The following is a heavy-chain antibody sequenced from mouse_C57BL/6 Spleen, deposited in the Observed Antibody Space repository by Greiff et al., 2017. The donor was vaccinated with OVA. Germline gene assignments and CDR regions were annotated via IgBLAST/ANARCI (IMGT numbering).Heavy chain of an antibody. J-gene: IGHJ2*01. CDR2: ISYDGSN. CDR3: ASNYGRTLYFDY. V-gene: IGHV3-6*01. CDR1: GYSITSGYY. Sequence: EVQLQESGPGLVKPSQSLSLTCSVPGYSITSGYYWNWIRQFPGNKLEWMGYISYDGSNNYNPSLKNRISITRDTSKNQFFLKLNSVTTEDTATYYCASNYGRTLYFDYWGQGTTLTVSS. D-gene: IGHD1-2*01.